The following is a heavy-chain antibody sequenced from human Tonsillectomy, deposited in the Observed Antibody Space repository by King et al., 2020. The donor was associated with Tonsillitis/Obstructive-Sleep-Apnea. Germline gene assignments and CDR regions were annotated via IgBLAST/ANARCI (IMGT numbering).Heavy chain of an antibody. Sequence: QLVQSGAEVKKPGSSVRVSCRASGGTFSNYNINWVRQAPGQGLQWMGGIIPIFGTTDYAQKFQGRVTITADESTSTAYMDLSSLRSEDTAVYSCAPSPANIVVVPTTLHFDYWGQGTLVTVSS. CDR2: IIPIFGTT. CDR3: APSPANIVVVPTTLHFDY. J-gene: IGHJ4*02. D-gene: IGHD2-2*01. V-gene: IGHV1-69*12. CDR1: GGTFSNYN.